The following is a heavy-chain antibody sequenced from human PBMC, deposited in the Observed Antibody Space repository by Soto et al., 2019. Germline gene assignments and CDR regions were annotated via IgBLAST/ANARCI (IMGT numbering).Heavy chain of an antibody. D-gene: IGHD3-22*01. J-gene: IGHJ6*01. Sequence: ASVKVSCKASGYTFTSYYMHLVRQAPGQGLEWVGIINHSGGSTSYAQKFQGRVTMTRDTSTSTVYMELSSLRSEDTAVYYCARECIYYYYDSSGYDLERTRTNGMDVWGQGTPVTVSS. CDR3: ARECIYYYYDSSGYDLERTRTNGMDV. CDR1: GYTFTSYY. CDR2: INHSGGST. V-gene: IGHV1-46*01.